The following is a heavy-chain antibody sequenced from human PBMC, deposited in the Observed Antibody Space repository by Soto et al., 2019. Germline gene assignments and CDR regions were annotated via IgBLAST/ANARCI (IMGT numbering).Heavy chain of an antibody. J-gene: IGHJ4*02. CDR1: GFTVSSNY. CDR3: VDGTYVY. Sequence: EVPLVDSGGGLIQPGGSLRLSCAVSGFTVSSNYMSWVRQAPGKGLEWVSVIHSGGNTYYADSVKGRFTISRDTSRNTVYLQMNSLRAEDTAIYYCVDGTYVYWGQGTLVTVSS. D-gene: IGHD1-26*01. CDR2: IHSGGNT. V-gene: IGHV3-53*01.